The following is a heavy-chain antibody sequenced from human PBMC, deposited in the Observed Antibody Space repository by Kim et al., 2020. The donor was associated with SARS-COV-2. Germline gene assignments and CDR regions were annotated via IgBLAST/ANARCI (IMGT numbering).Heavy chain of an antibody. J-gene: IGHJ4*02. CDR2: IKSKTDVGTT. Sequence: GGSLRLSCAASGFTFSNAWMSWVRQAPGKGLEWVGRIKSKTDVGTTDYAAPVKGRFTISRDDSKNTLYLQMNSLKTEDTAVYYCTTGVDGPKYSSSSIDYWGQGTLVTVST. CDR3: TTGVDGPKYSSSSIDY. D-gene: IGHD6-6*01. CDR1: GFTFSNAW. V-gene: IGHV3-15*01.